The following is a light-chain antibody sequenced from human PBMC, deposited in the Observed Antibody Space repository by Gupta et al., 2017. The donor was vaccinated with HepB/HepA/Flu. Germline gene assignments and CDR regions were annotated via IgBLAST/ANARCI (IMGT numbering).Light chain of an antibody. CDR2: EVN. Sequence: QSALTHPASVPGSPGQPITFSCTGTSNDVGATNLVSWFQQYPGKVPKLIIYEVNKRPSGVSSRFSGSKSGDTASLTISGLQAEDEAHYYCCSSASGDTIYVFGGGTKVTVL. V-gene: IGLV2-23*02. J-gene: IGLJ2*01. CDR1: SNDVGATNL. CDR3: CSSASGDTIYV.